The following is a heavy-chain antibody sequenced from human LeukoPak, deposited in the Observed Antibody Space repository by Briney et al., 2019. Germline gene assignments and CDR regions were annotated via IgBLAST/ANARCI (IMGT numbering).Heavy chain of an antibody. CDR2: ISTGGSDI. V-gene: IGHV3-48*02. D-gene: IGHD5-12*01. CDR1: GFTFTDYG. Sequence: GGSLRLSCAASGFTFTDYGMSWVRQAPGKGLEWISYISTGGSDIKYAASLKGRFTVSRDNAKNSVYLQLNSVRDEDTAVYYCARDKRPLLAKFDFWGRGTLVTVSS. CDR3: ARDKRPLLAKFDF. J-gene: IGHJ5*01.